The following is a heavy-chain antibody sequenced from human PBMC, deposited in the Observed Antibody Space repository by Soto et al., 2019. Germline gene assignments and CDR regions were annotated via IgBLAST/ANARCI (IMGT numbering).Heavy chain of an antibody. Sequence: PGGSLRLSCAASGFTFSTYDMHWVRQVPGKGLEWVSAIGSAHDPYYLGSVKGRFSISRENAKNSLYLQMNSLTTGDTAVYYCARAYLGRLPRRAVYYYALDVWGQGATGTVSS. D-gene: IGHD1-26*01. J-gene: IGHJ6*02. CDR3: ARAYLGRLPRRAVYYYALDV. V-gene: IGHV3-13*05. CDR1: GFTFSTYD. CDR2: IGSAHDP.